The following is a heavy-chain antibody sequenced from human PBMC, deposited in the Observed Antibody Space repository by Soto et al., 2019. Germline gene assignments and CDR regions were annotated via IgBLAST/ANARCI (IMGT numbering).Heavy chain of an antibody. V-gene: IGHV3-33*01. CDR3: ARDYTELSGGIDY. Sequence: GGSLRLSCAASGFTFSSYGMHWVRQAPGKGLEWVAVIWYDGSNKYYADSVKGRFTISRDNSKNTLYLQMNSLRAEDTAVYYCARDYTELSGGIDYWGQGTLVTVSS. CDR2: IWYDGSNK. CDR1: GFTFSSYG. J-gene: IGHJ4*02. D-gene: IGHD2-15*01.